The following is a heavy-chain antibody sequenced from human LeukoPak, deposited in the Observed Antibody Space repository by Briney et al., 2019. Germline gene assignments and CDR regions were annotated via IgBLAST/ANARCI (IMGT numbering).Heavy chain of an antibody. Sequence: GGSLRLSCAASGFTLNNYVMSWIRQAPGKGLEWASAIGGSGDATYYADSVKGRFTISRDNSRNTLYLQMNSLRAEDMAIYYCAKGSRDSRPYYFDFWGLGTLVTVSS. V-gene: IGHV3-23*01. CDR3: AKGSRDSRPYYFDF. CDR1: GFTLNNYV. CDR2: IGGSGDAT. J-gene: IGHJ4*02. D-gene: IGHD3-3*01.